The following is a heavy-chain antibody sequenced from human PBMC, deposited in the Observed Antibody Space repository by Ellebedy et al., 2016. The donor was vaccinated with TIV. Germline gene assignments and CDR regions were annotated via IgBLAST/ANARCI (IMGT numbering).Heavy chain of an antibody. V-gene: IGHV3-23*01. CDR1: GFTFSSCD. CDR3: TIARYDYVWGSYRFDY. J-gene: IGHJ4*02. CDR2: ISGSGDST. Sequence: GGSLRLSXAASGFTFSSCDMSWVRQAPGKGLEWVSAISGSGDSTFYADSVEGRFTISRDNSKNTLFLQMNSLRAEDTAVYHCTIARYDYVWGSYRFDYWGQGTLVTVSS. D-gene: IGHD3-16*02.